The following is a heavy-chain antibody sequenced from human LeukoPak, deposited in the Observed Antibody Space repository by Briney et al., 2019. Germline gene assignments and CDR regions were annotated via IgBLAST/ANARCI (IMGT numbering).Heavy chain of an antibody. V-gene: IGHV2-5*02. CDR1: GFSLSTSGVG. CDR2: IYWDDDK. D-gene: IGHD3-16*02. CDR3: AHSYVWGSYRPPVAFDI. J-gene: IGHJ3*02. Sequence: SGPTLVKPTQTLTLTCTFSGFSLSTSGVGVGWIRQPPGKALEWLALIYWDDDKRYSPSLKSRLTITKDTSKNQVVLTMTNMDPVDTATYYCAHSYVWGSYRPPVAFDIWGQGTMVTVSS.